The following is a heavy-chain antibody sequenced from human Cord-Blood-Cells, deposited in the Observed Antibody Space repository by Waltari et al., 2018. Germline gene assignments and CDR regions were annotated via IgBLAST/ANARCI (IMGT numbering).Heavy chain of an antibody. Sequence: QVQLVQSGAEVKKPGAAVKVSCKASGYTFTSYYMHWVRQAPGQGLEWMGIINPSGGSTSYAQKFQGRVTMTRDTSTSTVYMELSSLRSEDTAVYYCARGVTDDFWSGYDAFDIWGQGTMVTVSS. CDR2: INPSGGST. V-gene: IGHV1-46*01. J-gene: IGHJ3*02. D-gene: IGHD3-3*01. CDR1: GYTFTSYY. CDR3: ARGVTDDFWSGYDAFDI.